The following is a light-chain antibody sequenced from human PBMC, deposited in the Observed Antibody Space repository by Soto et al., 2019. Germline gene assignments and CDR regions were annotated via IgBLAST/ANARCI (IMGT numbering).Light chain of an antibody. CDR2: GAS. CDR1: QGIGNA. CDR3: LQEINYPWT. J-gene: IGKJ1*01. Sequence: AIQMTQSPSSLSSSLGDRVTISCRASQGIGNALGWYQQKPGKPPKVLIYGASNLQSGVPPRFSVIGSGTDFTLALSRLKHEDSATYDGLQEINYPWTFRQGTKVDIK. V-gene: IGKV1-6*01.